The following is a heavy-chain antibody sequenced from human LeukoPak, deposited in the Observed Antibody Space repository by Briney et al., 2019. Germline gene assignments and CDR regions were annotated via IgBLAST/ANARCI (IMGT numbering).Heavy chain of an antibody. V-gene: IGHV1-2*02. CDR3: ARDSVVPAAIPFDY. J-gene: IGHJ4*02. D-gene: IGHD2-2*01. Sequence: ASVKVSCKASGYTSTGYYMHWVRQAPGQGLEWMGWINPNSGGTNYAQKFQGRVTMTRDTSISTAYMELSRLRFDDTAVYYCARDSVVPAAIPFDYWGQGTLVTVSS. CDR1: GYTSTGYY. CDR2: INPNSGGT.